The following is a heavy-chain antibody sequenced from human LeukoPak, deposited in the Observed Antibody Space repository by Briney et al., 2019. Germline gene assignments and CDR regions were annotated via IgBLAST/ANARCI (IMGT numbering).Heavy chain of an antibody. CDR1: GGSISNHY. CDR2: IYNSVTT. V-gene: IGHV4-59*11. CDR3: ARQAAFDRSEGQFDY. Sequence: SETLSLTCTVSGGSISNHYWSWIRQPPGKGLEWIGYIYNSVTTNYNPSLKSRVTISVDTSKNQFSLKLTSVTAADTAVYYCARQAAFDRSEGQFDYWGQGTLVTVSS. D-gene: IGHD3-9*01. J-gene: IGHJ4*02.